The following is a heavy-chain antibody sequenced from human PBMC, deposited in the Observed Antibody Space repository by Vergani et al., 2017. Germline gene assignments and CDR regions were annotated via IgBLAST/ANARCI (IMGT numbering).Heavy chain of an antibody. CDR1: GFTFSIHA. CDR2: IKNDGGKS. D-gene: IGHD3-3*01. CDR3: AKVVIIYDFWSGIEAGGIDY. Sequence: DVQLLQSGGDLVQPGGSLKLSCVASGFTFSIHAMSWVRQTPGKGLEWVSTIKNDGGKSHYADSVKGRFTISRDNSKNTLYLQMNSLRAEDTAVYYCAKVVIIYDFWSGIEAGGIDYWGQGTLVTVSS. V-gene: IGHV3-23*01. J-gene: IGHJ4*02.